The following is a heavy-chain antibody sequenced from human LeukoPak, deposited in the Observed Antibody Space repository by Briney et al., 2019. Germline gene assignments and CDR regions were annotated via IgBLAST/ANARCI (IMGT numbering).Heavy chain of an antibody. J-gene: IGHJ6*03. CDR3: ARGPGWSRYYYYMDV. V-gene: IGHV4-39*07. CDR1: GGSISSGTYY. CDR2: INHSGST. Sequence: SETLSLTCTVSGGSISSGTYYWSWIRQPPGKGLEWIGEINHSGSTNYNPSLKSRVTISVDTSKNQFSLKLSSVTAADTAVYYCARGPGWSRYYYYMDVWGKGTTVTVSS.